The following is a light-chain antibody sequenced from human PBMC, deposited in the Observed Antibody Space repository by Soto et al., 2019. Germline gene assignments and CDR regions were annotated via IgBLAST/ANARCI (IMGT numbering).Light chain of an antibody. Sequence: DAQMTHFPSTRSASVGDRVSITCRASESISMWLAWYQQKAGKAPKLLIYDGTTLESWVPSRFSGRSSDTEFTLTISGLQPDDFATYYCQDYDSYSYGFGQGTKVDIK. CDR2: DGT. V-gene: IGKV1-5*01. J-gene: IGKJ2*03. CDR1: ESISMW. CDR3: QDYDSYSYG.